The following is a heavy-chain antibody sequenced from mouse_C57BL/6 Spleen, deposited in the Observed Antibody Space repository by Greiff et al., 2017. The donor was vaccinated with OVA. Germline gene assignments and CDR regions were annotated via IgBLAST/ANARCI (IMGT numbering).Heavy chain of an antibody. CDR2: IDPETGGT. J-gene: IGHJ1*03. CDR3: TRPTSDYCSSYEYFDV. D-gene: IGHD1-1*01. Sequence: QVQLQQSGAELVRPGASVTLSCKASGYTFTDYEMHWVKQTPVHGLEWIGAIDPETGGTAYNQKFKGKAILTADKSSSTAYMELRSLTSEDSAVYYCTRPTSDYCSSYEYFDVWGTGTTVTVSS. CDR1: GYTFTDYE. V-gene: IGHV1-15*01.